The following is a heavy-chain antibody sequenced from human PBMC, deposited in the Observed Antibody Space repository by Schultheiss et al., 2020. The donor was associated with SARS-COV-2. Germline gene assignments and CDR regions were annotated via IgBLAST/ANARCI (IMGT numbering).Heavy chain of an antibody. Sequence: SQTLSLTCTVSGGSVSSGSYYWSWIRQPPGKGLEWIGEINHSGGTNYNSSLKSRVTRSVDTSKNHFSLKLSSVTAADTAVYYCARGRLIVGATRRNYFDYWGQGTLVTVSS. J-gene: IGHJ4*02. D-gene: IGHD1-26*01. CDR3: ARGRLIVGATRRNYFDY. CDR2: INHSGGT. V-gene: IGHV4-39*07. CDR1: GGSVSSGSYY.